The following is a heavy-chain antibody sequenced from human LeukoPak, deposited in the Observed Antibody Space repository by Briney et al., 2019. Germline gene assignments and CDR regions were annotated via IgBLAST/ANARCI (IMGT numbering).Heavy chain of an antibody. CDR1: GFTVSNNY. V-gene: IGHV3-53*01. CDR2: IYSGGST. CDR3: GSSPYVWGIDH. Sequence: GGSLRLSCAASGFTVSNNYMSWVRQAPGKGLEWVSIIYSGGSTYYADSVKGRFTISRDNSKNTLHLQMKSLRADDTAVYYCGSSPYVWGIDHWGQGTTVPVSS. J-gene: IGHJ4*02. D-gene: IGHD3-16*01.